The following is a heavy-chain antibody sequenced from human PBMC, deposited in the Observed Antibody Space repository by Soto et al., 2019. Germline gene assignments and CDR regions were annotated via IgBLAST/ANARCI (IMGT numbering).Heavy chain of an antibody. J-gene: IGHJ1*01. D-gene: IGHD3-3*02. CDR3: ARAASIAASGIFFQH. CDR2: INAGSGNT. CDR1: GYTFTSHA. V-gene: IGHV1-3*01. Sequence: QVQLVQSGAEVKEPGASMKVSCKASGYTFTSHAIHWVRQAPGQRLEWMGRINAGSGNTRYSEKFHFRVAMTRDTSATTAYMELRSLRSEDTGVYYCARAASIAASGIFFQHWGQGTPVIVSS.